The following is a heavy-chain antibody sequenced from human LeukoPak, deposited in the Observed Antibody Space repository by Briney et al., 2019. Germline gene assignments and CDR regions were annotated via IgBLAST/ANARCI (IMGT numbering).Heavy chain of an antibody. CDR1: GFTFSSSA. J-gene: IGHJ4*02. D-gene: IGHD2-15*01. CDR3: AKDQWRMSY. CDR2: ISGSGGST. V-gene: IGHV3-23*01. Sequence: PGGSLRLSCAVSGFTFSSSAMTWVRQAPGEGLEWVSAISGSGGSTYYADSVKGRFTISRDNSKNTLYLQMNSLRAEDTAVYYCAKDQWRMSYWGQGALVTVSS.